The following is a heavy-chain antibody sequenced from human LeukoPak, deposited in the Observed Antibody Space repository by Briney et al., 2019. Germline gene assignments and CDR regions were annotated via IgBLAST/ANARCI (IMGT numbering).Heavy chain of an antibody. CDR2: ISSSSSTI. V-gene: IGHV3-48*01. CDR3: ARDAFGELFSIWNDVGY. J-gene: IGHJ4*02. D-gene: IGHD3-10*01. Sequence: GGSLRLSCAASGFTFSSYSMNWVRQAPGKGLEWVSYISSSSSTIYYADSVKGRFTISRDNAKNSLYLQMNSLRAEDTAVYYCARDAFGELFSIWNDVGYWGQGTLVTVSS. CDR1: GFTFSSYS.